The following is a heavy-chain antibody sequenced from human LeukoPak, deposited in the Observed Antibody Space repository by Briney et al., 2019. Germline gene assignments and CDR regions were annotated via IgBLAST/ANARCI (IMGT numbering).Heavy chain of an antibody. Sequence: SETLSLTCAVYGGSFSGYYWSWIRQPPGKGLEWIGEINHSGSTNYNPSLKSRVTISVDTSKNQFSLKLSSVTAADTAVYYCARDSSGWYGPAPIWFDPWAREPWSPSPQ. CDR2: INHSGST. V-gene: IGHV4-34*01. CDR3: ARDSSGWYGPAPIWFDP. CDR1: GGSFSGYY. D-gene: IGHD6-19*01. J-gene: IGHJ5*02.